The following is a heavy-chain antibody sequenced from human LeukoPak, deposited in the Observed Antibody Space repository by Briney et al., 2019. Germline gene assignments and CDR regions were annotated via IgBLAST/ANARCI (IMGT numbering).Heavy chain of an antibody. V-gene: IGHV3-23*01. CDR1: GFTFSNYW. D-gene: IGHD6-19*01. CDR3: AKDAEQWLIRSFDY. J-gene: IGHJ4*02. Sequence: PGGSLRLSCAASGFTFSNYWMHWVRQAPGKGLELVSGISGSGDSTYYADSVKGRFTISRDNSKNTLYLQMNSLRAEDTALYYCAKDAEQWLIRSFDYWGQGTLVTVSS. CDR2: ISGSGDST.